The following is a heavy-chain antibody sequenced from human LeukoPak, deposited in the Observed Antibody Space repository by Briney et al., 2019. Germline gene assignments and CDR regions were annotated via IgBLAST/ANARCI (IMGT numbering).Heavy chain of an antibody. Sequence: SETLSLTCTVSGGSISSGDYYWSWIRQPPGKGLEWIGYIYYSGSTYYNPSLKSRVTISVDTSKNQFSLKLSSVTAADTAVYYCARGVTMIVVVIHDWYFDLWGRGTLVTVSS. D-gene: IGHD3-22*01. J-gene: IGHJ2*01. CDR1: GGSISSGDYY. V-gene: IGHV4-30-4*01. CDR3: ARGVTMIVVVIHDWYFDL. CDR2: IYYSGST.